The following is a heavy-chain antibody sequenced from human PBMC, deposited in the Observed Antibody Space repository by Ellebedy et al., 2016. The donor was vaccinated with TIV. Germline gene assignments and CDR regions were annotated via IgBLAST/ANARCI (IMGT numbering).Heavy chain of an antibody. CDR2: IIVMFGTA. D-gene: IGHD2-2*01. J-gene: IGHJ4*02. CDR1: GGTFSIYA. Sequence: AASVKVSCKASGGTFSIYAVTWVRQAPGQGLEWMGGIIVMFGTANYAQKFQGRVIITADESTSTAYMELSSLRSEDTAVYYCATVGSATIGSDSWGQGTLVTVSS. CDR3: ATVGSATIGSDS. V-gene: IGHV1-69*13.